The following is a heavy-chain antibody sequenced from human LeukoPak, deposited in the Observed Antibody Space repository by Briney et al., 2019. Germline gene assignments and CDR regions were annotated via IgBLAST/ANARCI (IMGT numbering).Heavy chain of an antibody. Sequence: KVGGSRQISGQGSGYTFTIYCIGWVRPVPGKGLEWMGISYPGDSDTRYSPSFQGQVSIYADKSISTAYPQWSSLKASDTAMYYCARHGWFGELSPLSYSYGMDAWGQGTTVTVSS. D-gene: IGHD3-10*01. CDR2: SYPGDSDT. J-gene: IGHJ6*02. V-gene: IGHV5-51*01. CDR3: ARHGWFGELSPLSYSYGMDA. CDR1: GYTFTIYC.